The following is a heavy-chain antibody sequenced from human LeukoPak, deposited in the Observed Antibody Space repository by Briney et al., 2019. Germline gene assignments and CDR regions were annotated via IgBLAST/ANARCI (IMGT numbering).Heavy chain of an antibody. V-gene: IGHV1-46*01. J-gene: IGHJ4*02. Sequence: ASVKASSTPAGYTFTTYFLHRVRQAPGQGLEWMGMINPSAGTTNYAQNFQGRVTMTRDTSTSTVYMDLTSLRSEDTAVYYCARGAPGGYFDYWAQGTLVTVSS. CDR1: GYTFTTYF. CDR2: INPSAGTT. CDR3: ARGAPGGYFDY. D-gene: IGHD3-16*01.